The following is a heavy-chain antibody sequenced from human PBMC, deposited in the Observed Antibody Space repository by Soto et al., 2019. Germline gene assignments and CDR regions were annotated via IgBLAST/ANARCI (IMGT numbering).Heavy chain of an antibody. V-gene: IGHV1-18*01. J-gene: IGHJ6*02. CDR1: GYTFTSYG. CDR3: ARGEYYDFWSGYPPDYYYYYGMDV. D-gene: IGHD3-3*01. CDR2: ISAYNGNT. Sequence: ASVKVSCKASGYTFTSYGISWVRQAPGQGLEWMGWISAYNGNTNYAQKLQGRVTMTTDTSTSTAYMELRSLRSDDTAVYYCARGEYYDFWSGYPPDYYYYYGMDVWGQGTTVTV.